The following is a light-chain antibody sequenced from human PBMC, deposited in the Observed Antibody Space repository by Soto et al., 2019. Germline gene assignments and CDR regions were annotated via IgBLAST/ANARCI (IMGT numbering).Light chain of an antibody. V-gene: IGKV3-20*01. CDR3: QQYGSSTWT. Sequence: EIVLTQSPGTLSLSPGERATLSCRASQSVSSSYLAWYQQKPGQAPRLLIYGASSRATGIPDRFSGSGSGPAFLLTISRLEPEDFAVYYCQQYGSSTWTFGQGTKVEIK. CDR1: QSVSSSY. J-gene: IGKJ1*01. CDR2: GAS.